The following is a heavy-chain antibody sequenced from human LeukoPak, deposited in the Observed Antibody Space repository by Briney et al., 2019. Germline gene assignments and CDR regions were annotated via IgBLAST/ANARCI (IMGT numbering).Heavy chain of an antibody. D-gene: IGHD5-12*01. CDR1: GGSISSGGYY. Sequence: SQTLSLTCTVSGGSISSGGYYWSWIRQHPGKGLEWIGYIYYSGSTYYNPSLKSRVTISVDTSKNQFSLKLSSVTAADTAVYYCARGREGLSGYGRRRYYYYYMDAWGKGTTVTVSS. V-gene: IGHV4-31*03. CDR2: IYYSGST. CDR3: ARGREGLSGYGRRRYYYYYMDA. J-gene: IGHJ6*03.